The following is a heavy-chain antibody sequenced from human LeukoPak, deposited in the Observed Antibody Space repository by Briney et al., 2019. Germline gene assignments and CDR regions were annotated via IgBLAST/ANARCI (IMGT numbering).Heavy chain of an antibody. Sequence: SETLSRTCTVSGGSISTYYWSWIRQPPGKGLEWIGNIYYSGSTNYNPSLKSRVTISVDTSKNQFSLKLSSVTAADTAVYYCARGDDCSYSSCERRWFDPWGQGTLVTVSS. D-gene: IGHD2-2*01. V-gene: IGHV4-59*08. J-gene: IGHJ5*02. CDR1: GGSISTYY. CDR3: ARGDDCSYSSCERRWFDP. CDR2: IYYSGST.